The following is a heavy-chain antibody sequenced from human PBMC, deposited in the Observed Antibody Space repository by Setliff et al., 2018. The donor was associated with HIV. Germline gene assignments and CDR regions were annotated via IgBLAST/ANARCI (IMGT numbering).Heavy chain of an antibody. CDR1: GCSFSTYW. D-gene: IGHD3-3*01. CDR3: ARHTRQLEFLEWLSPHYYHYYYMDV. V-gene: IGHV5-51*01. CDR2: IYPGDSDT. Sequence: GESLKISCKGSGCSFSTYWIGWVRQMPGKGLEWMGIIYPGDSDTTYSPSFQGQVTISADKSISTAYLQWSSPKASDTAMYYCARHTRQLEFLEWLSPHYYHYYYMDVWGQGTTVTVSS. J-gene: IGHJ6*03.